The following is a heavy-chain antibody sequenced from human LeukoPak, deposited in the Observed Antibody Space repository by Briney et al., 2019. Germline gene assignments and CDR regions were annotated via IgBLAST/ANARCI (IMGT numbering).Heavy chain of an antibody. V-gene: IGHV1-69*13. CDR1: GGTFSSYA. CDR3: ARVVGQLLTHDAFDI. CDR2: IIPIFGTA. J-gene: IGHJ3*02. D-gene: IGHD2-2*01. Sequence: SVKVSCKASGGTFSSYAISWVRQAPGQGLEWMGGIIPIFGTANYAQKFQGRVTITADESTSTAYMELSSLRSEDTAVYYCARVVGQLLTHDAFDIWGQGTMVTVSS.